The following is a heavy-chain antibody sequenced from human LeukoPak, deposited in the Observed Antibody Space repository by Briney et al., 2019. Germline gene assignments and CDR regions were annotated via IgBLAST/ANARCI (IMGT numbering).Heavy chain of an antibody. D-gene: IGHD3-22*01. CDR1: GGSISSGDYY. V-gene: IGHV4-30-4*01. CDR3: AREDYYDSSGYYYSRDAFDI. Sequence: SETLSLTCTVSGGSISSGDYYWSWIRQPPGKGLEWIGYIYYGGSTYYNPSLKSRVTISVDTSKNQFSLKLSSVTAADTAVYYCAREDYYDSSGYYYSRDAFDIWGQGTMVTVSS. J-gene: IGHJ3*02. CDR2: IYYGGST.